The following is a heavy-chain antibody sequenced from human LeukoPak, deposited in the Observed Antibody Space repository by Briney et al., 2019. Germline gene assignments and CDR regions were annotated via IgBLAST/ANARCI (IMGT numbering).Heavy chain of an antibody. V-gene: IGHV3-21*01. CDR3: ARLGTRSIAAAGSRWFDP. D-gene: IGHD6-13*01. CDR1: AFTFSRYS. J-gene: IGHJ5*02. CDR2: ISSRSSNI. Sequence: GGSLTLSCAVSAFTFSRYSMKWVRQAQGKGREWDASISSRSSNIYNEDSVKGRFTISRDNDKNSLYLQMNSLRAEDTAVYYCARLGTRSIAAAGSRWFDPWGQGTLVTVSS.